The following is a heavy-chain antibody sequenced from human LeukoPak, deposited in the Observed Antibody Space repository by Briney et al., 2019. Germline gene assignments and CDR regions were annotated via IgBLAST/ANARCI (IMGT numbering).Heavy chain of an antibody. CDR3: AKQLGYCSDGSCYFPY. V-gene: IGHV3-23*01. CDR2: ISNNGGYT. D-gene: IGHD2-15*01. CDR1: GVSFSGYY. J-gene: IGHJ4*02. Sequence: ETLSLTCAVYGVSFSGYYWSWVRQAPGRGLEWVSAISNNGGYTYYADSVQGRFTISRDNSKSTLCLQMNSLRAEDTAVYYCAKQLGYCSDGSCYFPYWGQGTLVTVSS.